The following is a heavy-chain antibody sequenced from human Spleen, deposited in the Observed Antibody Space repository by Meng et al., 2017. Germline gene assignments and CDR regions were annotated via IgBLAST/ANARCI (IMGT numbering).Heavy chain of an antibody. V-gene: IGHV4-34*01. CDR3: TRGKKYYYDSTGYFAY. D-gene: IGHD3-22*01. J-gene: IGHJ4*02. Sequence: QVQLQEAGPGLVKPSAILSLTCAVYGESLSGYYWSWIRQPPGKGLEWIGEINHGGSTNYNPSLKSRVTISVDTSKNHFSLNLTSVTAADTAVYYCTRGKKYYYDSTGYFAYWGQGTLVTVSS. CDR2: INHGGST. CDR1: GESLSGYY.